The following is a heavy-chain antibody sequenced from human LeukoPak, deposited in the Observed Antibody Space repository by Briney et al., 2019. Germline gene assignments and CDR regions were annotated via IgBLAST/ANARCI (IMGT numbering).Heavy chain of an antibody. D-gene: IGHD6-13*01. CDR3: AQQVVGTTATFDI. CDR2: IFYSGST. CDR1: GASIRSFY. Sequence: SETLSLTCSVSGASIRSFYWSWIRQPPGEGLEWIGYIFYSGSTKYNPSLKSRSTMSADTSKRQLTLKCESVTAAVPAVNSCAQQVVGTTATFDIWGQGTMVTVSS. J-gene: IGHJ3*02. V-gene: IGHV4-59*01.